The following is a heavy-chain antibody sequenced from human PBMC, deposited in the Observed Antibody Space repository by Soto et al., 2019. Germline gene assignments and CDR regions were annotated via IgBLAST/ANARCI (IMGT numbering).Heavy chain of an antibody. J-gene: IGHJ4*02. V-gene: IGHV3-7*04. D-gene: IGHD3-3*01. CDR3: ARVYDFWSGYYLDY. Sequence: GGSLRLSCAASGFTFSSYWMSWVRQAPGKGLEWVANIKQDGSEKYYVDSVKGRFTISRDNAKNSLYLQMNSLRAEDTAVYYCARVYDFWSGYYLDYWGQGTLVTVSS. CDR2: IKQDGSEK. CDR1: GFTFSSYW.